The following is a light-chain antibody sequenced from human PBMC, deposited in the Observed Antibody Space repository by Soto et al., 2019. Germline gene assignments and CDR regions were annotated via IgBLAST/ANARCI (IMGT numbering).Light chain of an antibody. Sequence: SALTQPPSASGSPGQSVTISCTGTSSDVGGYNFVSWYQQHPGKAPKLIIYEVTKRPSGVPYRFSGSKSGNTASLTVSGLQAEDEADYYCSSYAGSDNRYVFGTGTKVTVL. V-gene: IGLV2-8*01. CDR3: SSYAGSDNRYV. J-gene: IGLJ1*01. CDR1: SSDVGGYNF. CDR2: EVT.